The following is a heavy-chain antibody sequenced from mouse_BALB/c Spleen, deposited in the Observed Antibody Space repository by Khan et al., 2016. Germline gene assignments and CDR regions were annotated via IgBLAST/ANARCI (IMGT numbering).Heavy chain of an antibody. CDR1: GYTFTSYW. V-gene: IGHV1-87*01. Sequence: QVQLQQSGAELARPWASVKLSCKASGYTFTSYWMQWVKQSPGQGLEWIGAIYPGDGDTRYTQKFTGKATFTADNSSSTAYIQLSSLATEDSADYYCARGGRGMDYWGQGTSVTVS. J-gene: IGHJ4*01. CDR2: IYPGDGDT. CDR3: ARGGRGMDY.